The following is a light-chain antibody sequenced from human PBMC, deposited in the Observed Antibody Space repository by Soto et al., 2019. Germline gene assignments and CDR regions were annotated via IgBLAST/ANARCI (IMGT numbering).Light chain of an antibody. J-gene: IGKJ3*01. V-gene: IGKV4-1*01. CDR3: QQYYNNPIT. CDR1: QSVFYGSNNRNY. CDR2: WAS. Sequence: DIVMTQSPDSLGVSLGERATINCKSSQSVFYGSNNRNYLAWYQQKPGQAPKLLIFWASTRESGVPDRFSGSGTGTNFTLTISGLQAEDVAVYYCQQYYNNPITFGPGTRVDI.